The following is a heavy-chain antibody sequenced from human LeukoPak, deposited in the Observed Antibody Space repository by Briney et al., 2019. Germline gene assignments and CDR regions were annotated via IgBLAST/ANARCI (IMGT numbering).Heavy chain of an antibody. V-gene: IGHV3-30*01. Sequence: GGSLRLSCAASGFTFRSYATHWVRQAPGKGLEWVAAISHDGSNKYYADSVKGRFTISRDSSKNTLFLQLNSLRTEDTAVYYCARDTDSSGWYFFDYWGQGTLVTVSS. CDR2: ISHDGSNK. CDR3: ARDTDSSGWYFFDY. D-gene: IGHD6-19*01. J-gene: IGHJ4*02. CDR1: GFTFRSYA.